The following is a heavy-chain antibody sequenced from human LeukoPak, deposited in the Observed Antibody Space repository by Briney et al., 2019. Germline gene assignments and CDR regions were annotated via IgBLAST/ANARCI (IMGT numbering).Heavy chain of an antibody. V-gene: IGHV3-74*01. CDR3: ARDGYPGGDY. CDR2: ISGDGSST. Sequence: GGSLRLSCAASGFSFSNSWMHWVRQAPGKGLVCVSRISGDGSSTSYADSVKGRFIISRDNARNSLYLQMNSLRDEDTAVYYCARDGYPGGDYWGQGTLVTVSS. CDR1: GFSFSNSW. D-gene: IGHD3-22*01. J-gene: IGHJ4*02.